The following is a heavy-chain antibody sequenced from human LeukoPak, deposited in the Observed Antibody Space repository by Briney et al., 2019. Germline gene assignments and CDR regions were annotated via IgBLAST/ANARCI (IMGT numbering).Heavy chain of an antibody. CDR2: ISGGAGRT. CDR1: GFTFSDYA. CDR3: AKEGDDGSGSYYRGWYFDY. J-gene: IGHJ4*02. V-gene: IGHV3-23*01. Sequence: GGSLRLSCAASGFTFSDYAMSWVRQAPGKGLEWVSGISGGAGRTDYADSVKGRFTMSRDNSRSTLYMQMNSLRAEDTAVYYCAKEGDDGSGSYYRGWYFDYWGQGTLVTVSS. D-gene: IGHD3-10*01.